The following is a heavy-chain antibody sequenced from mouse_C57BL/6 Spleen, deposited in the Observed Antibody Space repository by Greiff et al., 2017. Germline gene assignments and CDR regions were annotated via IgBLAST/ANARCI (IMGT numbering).Heavy chain of an antibody. CDR2: INPSNGGT. D-gene: IGHD1-1*01. Sequence: QVQLQQPGTELVKPGASVKLSCKASGYTFTSYWMHWVKQRPGQGLEWIGNINPSNGGTNYNEKFKSKATLTVDKSSSTAYMQLSSLTSEDSAVYYVARYGPLLRSLWYFDVWGTGTTVTVAS. CDR1: GYTFTSYW. J-gene: IGHJ1*03. V-gene: IGHV1-53*01. CDR3: ARYGPLLRSLWYFDV.